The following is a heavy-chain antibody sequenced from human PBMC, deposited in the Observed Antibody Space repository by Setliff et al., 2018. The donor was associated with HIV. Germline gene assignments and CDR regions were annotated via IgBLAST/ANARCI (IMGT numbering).Heavy chain of an antibody. D-gene: IGHD3-22*01. V-gene: IGHV1-3*04. CDR1: GGTFSSYA. J-gene: IGHJ5*02. CDR3: ARDRCDSVKCYLYNWFDP. CDR2: INTGNGDT. Sequence: ASVKVSCKASGGTFSSYAISWVRQAPGQRPEWMGWINTGNGDTQYSQKFRDRVTITRDTSADTVYMELSSLRSEDTAVYYCARDRCDSVKCYLYNWFDPWGQGTLVTVSS.